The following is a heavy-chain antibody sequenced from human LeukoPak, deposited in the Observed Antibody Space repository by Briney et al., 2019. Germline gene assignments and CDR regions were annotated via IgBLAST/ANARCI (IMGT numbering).Heavy chain of an antibody. Sequence: PGGSLRLSCAASGFTFSSYSMSWVRQAPGKGLEWVSSISSSSSYIYYADSVKGRFTISRDNAKNSLYLQMNSLRAEDTAVYYCARHSAAREYYYYGMDVWGQGTTVTVSS. D-gene: IGHD2-2*01. CDR2: ISSSSSYI. CDR3: ARHSAAREYYYYGMDV. J-gene: IGHJ6*02. CDR1: GFTFSSYS. V-gene: IGHV3-21*01.